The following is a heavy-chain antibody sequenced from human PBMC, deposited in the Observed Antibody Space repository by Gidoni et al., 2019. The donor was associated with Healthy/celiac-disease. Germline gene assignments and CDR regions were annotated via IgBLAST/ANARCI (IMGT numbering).Heavy chain of an antibody. CDR3: ARVSQQWLVEDLGY. D-gene: IGHD6-19*01. CDR1: GFTFSSYA. V-gene: IGHV3-30-3*01. Sequence: QVQLVESGGGVVQPGRSLRLSCAASGFTFSSYAMHWVRQAPGKGLEWVAVISYDGSNKYYADSVKGRFTISRDNSKNTLYLQMNSLRAEDTAVYYCARVSQQWLVEDLGYWGQGTLVTVSS. CDR2: ISYDGSNK. J-gene: IGHJ4*02.